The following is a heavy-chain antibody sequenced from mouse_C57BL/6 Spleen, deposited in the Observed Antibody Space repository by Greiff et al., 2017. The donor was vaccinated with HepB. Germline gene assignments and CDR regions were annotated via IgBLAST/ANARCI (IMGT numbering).Heavy chain of an antibody. CDR2: IDPENGDT. D-gene: IGHD4-1*01. CDR1: GFNIKDDY. V-gene: IGHV14-4*01. CDR3: TVGNWDGY. Sequence: VQLHQSGAELVRPGASVKLSCTASGFNIKDDYMHWVKQRPEQGLEWIGWIDPENGDTEYASKFQGKATITADTSSNTAYLQLSSLTSEDTAVYYCTVGNWDGYWGQGTTLTVSS. J-gene: IGHJ2*01.